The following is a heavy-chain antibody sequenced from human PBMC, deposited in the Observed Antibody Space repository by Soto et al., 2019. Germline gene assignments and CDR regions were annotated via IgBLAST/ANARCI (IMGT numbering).Heavy chain of an antibody. CDR3: ARVAVPDRGAIDY. CDR2: IYYSGST. D-gene: IGHD3-10*01. J-gene: IGHJ4*02. CDR1: GGSISSGGYY. V-gene: IGHV4-31*03. Sequence: SETLSLTCTVSGGSISSGGYYWSWIRQHPGKGLEWIGYIYYSGSTYYNPSLKSRVTMSVDTSKNQFSLKLSSVTAADTAVYYCARVAVPDRGAIDYCGQGTLVTVSS.